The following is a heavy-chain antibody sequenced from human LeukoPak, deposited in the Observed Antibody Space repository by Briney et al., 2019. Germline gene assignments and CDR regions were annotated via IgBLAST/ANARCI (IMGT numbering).Heavy chain of an antibody. CDR1: GFTFSSYT. Sequence: GRSLRLSCAASGFTFSSYTMHWVRQAPGKGLEWVAVISYDGSNKYYADSVKGRFTISRDNSKNTLYLQMNSLRAEDTAVYYCARENVDTAMVSAFDIWGQGTMVTVSS. J-gene: IGHJ3*02. V-gene: IGHV3-30-3*01. D-gene: IGHD5-18*01. CDR3: ARENVDTAMVSAFDI. CDR2: ISYDGSNK.